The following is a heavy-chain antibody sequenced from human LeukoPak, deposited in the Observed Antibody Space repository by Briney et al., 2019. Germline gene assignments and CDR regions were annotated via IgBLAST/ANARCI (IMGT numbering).Heavy chain of an antibody. Sequence: SETLSLTCTVSGCSISSYYWSWIRQPPRKGLEWIGYIYYSGSTNYNPSLKSRVTISVDTSKNQFSLKLSSVTAADTAVYYCARGGPGIAAAGSDYWGQGTLVTVSS. CDR1: GCSISSYY. J-gene: IGHJ4*02. D-gene: IGHD6-13*01. V-gene: IGHV4-59*01. CDR2: IYYSGST. CDR3: ARGGPGIAAAGSDY.